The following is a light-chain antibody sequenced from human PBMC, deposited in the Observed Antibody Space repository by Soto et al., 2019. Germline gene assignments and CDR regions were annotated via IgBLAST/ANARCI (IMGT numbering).Light chain of an antibody. CDR3: VLFMGSAWV. CDR2: STN. V-gene: IGLV8-61*01. J-gene: IGLJ3*02. Sequence: QTVVTQEPSFSVSPGGTVTLTCGLSSGSVSTSYYPSWYQQTPGQAPRTLIYSTNTRSSGVPDRFSGSILGNKAALTITGAHADDVSDYYCVLFMGSAWVFGGGTKVTVL. CDR1: SGSVSTSYY.